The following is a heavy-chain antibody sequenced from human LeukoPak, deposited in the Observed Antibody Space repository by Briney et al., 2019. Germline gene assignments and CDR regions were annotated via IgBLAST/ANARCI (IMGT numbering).Heavy chain of an antibody. J-gene: IGHJ4*02. CDR1: GFTFSSAW. CDR2: IKNKTNGGTT. CDR3: ARGFCSSTNCYQGPFDF. D-gene: IGHD2-2*01. Sequence: PGGSLRLSCAASGFTFSSAWMTWVRQAPGKGLEWVGHIKNKTNGGTTDYAAPVKGRFIISRDDSKNTLYLQMNSLRTEDTAVHYCARGFCSSTNCYQGPFDFWGQGTLVTVSS. V-gene: IGHV3-15*01.